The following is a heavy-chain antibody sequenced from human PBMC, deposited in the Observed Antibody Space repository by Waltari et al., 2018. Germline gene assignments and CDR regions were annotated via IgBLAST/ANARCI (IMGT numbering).Heavy chain of an antibody. Sequence: RLQLQESGPGLLKPSETLSLTYTVSGGSITMSNSFWGWIRQPPGKGLEWIGSINHSGNTYYNPSLKNGVTISVDRSKNQFSLKVNSVTAADTAVYYCVRDRERVALLNWFDPWGQGTLVTVSS. V-gene: IGHV4-39*06. J-gene: IGHJ5*02. CDR3: VRDRERVALLNWFDP. D-gene: IGHD2-15*01. CDR1: GGSITMSNSF. CDR2: INHSGNT.